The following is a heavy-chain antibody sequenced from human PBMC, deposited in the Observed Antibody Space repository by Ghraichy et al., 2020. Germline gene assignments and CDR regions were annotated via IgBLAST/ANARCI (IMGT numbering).Heavy chain of an antibody. D-gene: IGHD3-10*01. CDR3: AKVVGRAAAWARGYFGL. V-gene: IGHV3-23*01. Sequence: GGSLRLSCAASGFTFSSYAMSWVRQAPGKGLEWVSAINGSGGRTYYADSVKGRFTISRDNSKNTLYLQMNSLRAEDTAVYYCAKVVGRAAAWARGYFGLGDRGTLVPVSS. CDR1: GFTFSSYA. CDR2: INGSGGRT. J-gene: IGHJ2*01.